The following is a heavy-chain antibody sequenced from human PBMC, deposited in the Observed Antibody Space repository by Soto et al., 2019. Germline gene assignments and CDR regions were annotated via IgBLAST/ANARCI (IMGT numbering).Heavy chain of an antibody. V-gene: IGHV3-23*01. J-gene: IGHJ4*02. Sequence: EMQLLESGGDLVQPGGSLRLSCVVSGFTFSTYAMTWVRQAPGKGLEWVSGISQSGRATYYADSVTGRFTISRDNSKNTVYMQMNSLRVEDTAVYRCARISVAGGTFDFWGQGALVTVSS. CDR2: ISQSGRAT. CDR3: ARISVAGGTFDF. CDR1: GFTFSTYA. D-gene: IGHD6-19*01.